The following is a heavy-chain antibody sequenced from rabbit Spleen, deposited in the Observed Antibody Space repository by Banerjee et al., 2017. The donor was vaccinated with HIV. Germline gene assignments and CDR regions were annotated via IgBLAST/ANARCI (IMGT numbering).Heavy chain of an antibody. V-gene: IGHV1S40*01. Sequence: QSLEESGGDLVKPGASLTLTCTASGFSFSGSHYMCWVRQAPGKGLEWIACIYAGSTGSTYYTSWAKGRFTISKTSSTTVTLQMTSLIAADTATYFCARLGHAGTSFSTYCMDLWGQGTLVTVS. CDR2: IYAGSTGST. CDR3: ARLGHAGTSFSTYCMDL. CDR1: GFSFSGSHY. D-gene: IGHD8-1*01. J-gene: IGHJ6*01.